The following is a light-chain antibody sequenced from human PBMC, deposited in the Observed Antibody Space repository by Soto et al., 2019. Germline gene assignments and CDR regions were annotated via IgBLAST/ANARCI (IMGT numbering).Light chain of an antibody. Sequence: NFMLTQPHSVSASPGKTVTISCTGSSGSIASNYVQWYQQRPGSAPTIVIYEDNQRPSGVPDRFSGSIDSSSNSASLTISGLKTEDEADYYCQSYDSSNHVVFGGGTKLTVL. J-gene: IGLJ2*01. CDR2: EDN. CDR3: QSYDSSNHVV. V-gene: IGLV6-57*02. CDR1: SGSIASNY.